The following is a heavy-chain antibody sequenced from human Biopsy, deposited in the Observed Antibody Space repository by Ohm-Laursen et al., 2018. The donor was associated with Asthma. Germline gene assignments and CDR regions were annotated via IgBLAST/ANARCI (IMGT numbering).Heavy chain of an antibody. CDR3: ARGQVGYRSGWSLLLKKIYYSGMDV. V-gene: IGHV1-69*01. CDR1: GGTFSNFA. CDR2: IMTVFGTT. J-gene: IGHJ6*02. D-gene: IGHD6-19*01. Sequence: SSVKVSCKAPGGTFSNFAISWVRQAPGQGLEWLGGIMTVFGTTNYAQKFQGRVTFTADESTSTAYMEVTSLRSEDTAIYYCARGQVGYRSGWSLLLKKIYYSGMDVWGQGTAVTVSS.